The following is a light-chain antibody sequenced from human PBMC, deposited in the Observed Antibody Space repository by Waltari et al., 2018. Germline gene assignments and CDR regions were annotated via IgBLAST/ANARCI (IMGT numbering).Light chain of an antibody. V-gene: IGKV1-27*01. CDR2: EAD. CDR3: QKYNSAPRT. CDR1: QGISNY. J-gene: IGKJ1*01. Sequence: DIQMTQSPSSLSASVGDRVTITCRASQGISNYLAWYQQKPGKVPMLLIYEADILQAGGPSRFSGSGSETDFTLTISRLQPEDAAIYYCQKYNSAPRTFGQGTKVEIK.